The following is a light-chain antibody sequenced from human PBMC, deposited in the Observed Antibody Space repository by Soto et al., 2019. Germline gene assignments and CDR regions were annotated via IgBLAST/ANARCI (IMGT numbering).Light chain of an antibody. CDR2: DAS. CDR3: QQYKDWPPLT. V-gene: IGKV3-11*01. Sequence: EIVLTQSPATLSLSRGDRATLSCRASQDVGGYLSWFQQKPGQAPRLLIYDASIRATGIPARFSGSESGTVFTLTINSLEPEDFAVYYCQQYKDWPPLTLGGGTKVDIK. CDR1: QDVGGY. J-gene: IGKJ4*01.